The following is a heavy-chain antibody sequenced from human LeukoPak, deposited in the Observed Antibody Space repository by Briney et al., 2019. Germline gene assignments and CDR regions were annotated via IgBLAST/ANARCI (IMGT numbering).Heavy chain of an antibody. CDR2: ISSSGRTV. J-gene: IGHJ4*02. Sequence: GGSLRLSCAASGFTFSDYYISWIRQAPGKGLEWISYISSSGRTVDQADSVKGRITISRDNAKNSLYLQMNSLRAEDTAVYYCARVFGGSYYDDYWGQGTLVTVSS. D-gene: IGHD1-26*01. V-gene: IGHV3-11*04. CDR3: ARVFGGSYYDDY. CDR1: GFTFSDYY.